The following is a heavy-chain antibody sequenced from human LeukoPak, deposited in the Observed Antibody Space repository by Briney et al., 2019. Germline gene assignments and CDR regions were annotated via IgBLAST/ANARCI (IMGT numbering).Heavy chain of an antibody. CDR3: AREEITIFGEIAN. V-gene: IGHV3-66*02. CDR2: IYSGGST. J-gene: IGHJ4*02. D-gene: IGHD3-3*01. Sequence: GGSLILSCAASGFTVSSNYMSWVRQAPGKGLEWVSVIYSGGSTYYADTVKGRFTISRDNSKNTLYLQMNSLRAEDTAVYYCAREEITIFGEIANWGQGTLVTVSS. CDR1: GFTVSSNY.